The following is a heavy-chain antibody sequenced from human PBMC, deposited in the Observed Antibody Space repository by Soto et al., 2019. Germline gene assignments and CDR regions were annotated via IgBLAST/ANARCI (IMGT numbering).Heavy chain of an antibody. D-gene: IGHD6-6*01. CDR1: GFTFSGSA. V-gene: IGHV3-73*01. Sequence: GGSLRLSCAASGFTFSGSAMRWVRQASGKGLEWVGRIRSKANSYATAYAASVKGRFTISRDDSKNTAYLQMNSLKTEDTAVYYCTRHSSSSHAFDIWGQGTMVTVSS. CDR3: TRHSSSSHAFDI. J-gene: IGHJ3*02. CDR2: IRSKANSYAT.